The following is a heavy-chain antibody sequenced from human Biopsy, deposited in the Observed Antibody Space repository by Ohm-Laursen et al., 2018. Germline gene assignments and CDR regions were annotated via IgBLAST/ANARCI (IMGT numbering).Heavy chain of an antibody. CDR2: IFYRGST. CDR3: ARDYDTSGYYYVS. J-gene: IGHJ5*02. CDR1: GGSISNNNYY. Sequence: SETLSLTCTVSGGSISNNNYYWGWIRQPPGKGLEWIGSIFYRGSTPYKPSLKICINISVDTSKHQFSLKLNSVTAADTAVYYCARDYDTSGYYYVSWGQGTLVTVSS. V-gene: IGHV4-39*01. D-gene: IGHD3-22*01.